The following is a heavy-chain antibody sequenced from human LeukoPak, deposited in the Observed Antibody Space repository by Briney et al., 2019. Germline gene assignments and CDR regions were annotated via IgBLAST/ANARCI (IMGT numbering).Heavy chain of an antibody. CDR1: GFTFSSYG. Sequence: GGSLRLSCAASGFTFSSYGMHWVRQAPGKGLEWVAVISYDGSNKYYAGSVKGRFTISRDNSKNTLYLQMNSLRAEDTAVYYCAKRGSYTYYFDYWGQGTLVTVSS. CDR2: ISYDGSNK. D-gene: IGHD1-26*01. CDR3: AKRGSYTYYFDY. V-gene: IGHV3-30*18. J-gene: IGHJ4*02.